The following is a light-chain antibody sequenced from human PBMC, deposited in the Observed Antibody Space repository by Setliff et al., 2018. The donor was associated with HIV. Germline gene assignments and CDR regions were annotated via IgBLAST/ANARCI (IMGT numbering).Light chain of an antibody. CDR1: STDIGGYNF. V-gene: IGLV2-23*02. CDR2: EVT. Sequence: QSVLTQPASVSGSPGQSITISCNGTSTDIGGYNFVSWYQQHPGKAPKLIISEVTKRPSGVSNRFSGSKSGNTASLTISGLQAEDEADYYCCSYARISTYVFGTGTKVTVL. CDR3: CSYARISTYV. J-gene: IGLJ1*01.